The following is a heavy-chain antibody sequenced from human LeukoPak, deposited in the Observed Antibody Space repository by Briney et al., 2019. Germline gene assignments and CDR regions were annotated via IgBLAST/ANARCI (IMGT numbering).Heavy chain of an antibody. D-gene: IGHD4-11*01. J-gene: IGHJ6*03. CDR1: GGTFSSYA. CDR3: ARGGDYSNFLSYYYYMDV. V-gene: IGHV1-69*05. Sequence: SVKVSCKASGGTFSSYAISWVRQAPGQGLEWMGGIIPIFGTANYAQKFQGRVTITTDESTSTAYMELSSLRSEDTAVYYCARGGDYSNFLSYYYYMDVWGKGTTVTVSS. CDR2: IIPIFGTA.